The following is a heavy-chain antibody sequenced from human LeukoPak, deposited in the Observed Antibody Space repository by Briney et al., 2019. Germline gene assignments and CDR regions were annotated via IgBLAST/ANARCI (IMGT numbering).Heavy chain of an antibody. J-gene: IGHJ4*02. CDR1: GGSISSYY. D-gene: IGHD6-19*01. CDR3: ARGGVAVVPIDY. Sequence: SETLSLTCTVSGGSISSYYWSWIRQPPGKGLECIGYIYYSGSTNYNPSLKSRVTISVDTSKNQFSLKLSSVTAADTAVYYCARGGVAVVPIDYWGQGTLVTVSS. V-gene: IGHV4-59*08. CDR2: IYYSGST.